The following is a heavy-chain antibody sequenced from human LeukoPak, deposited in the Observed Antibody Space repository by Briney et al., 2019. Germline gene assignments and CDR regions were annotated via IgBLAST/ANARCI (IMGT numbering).Heavy chain of an antibody. Sequence: GGSLRLSCAASGFTFSTYAMHWVRQAPGKGLEWVAIISYDGSNKYYADSVKGRFTISRDNSKNTLYLQMNSLRAEDTAVYYCAREALGTSCLDYWGQGTLVTVSS. J-gene: IGHJ4*02. D-gene: IGHD2-2*01. CDR2: ISYDGSNK. V-gene: IGHV3-30-3*01. CDR3: AREALGTSCLDY. CDR1: GFTFSTYA.